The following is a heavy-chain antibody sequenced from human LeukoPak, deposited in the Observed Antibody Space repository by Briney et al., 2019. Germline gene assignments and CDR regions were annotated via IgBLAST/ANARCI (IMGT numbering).Heavy chain of an antibody. CDR3: ARHISSGGTYAHFDY. CDR2: IHYNGTT. J-gene: IGHJ4*02. Sequence: PSETLSLTCTVSGSMYNYYWSWIRQPPGKGLEWIGYIHYNGTTNYSPSLKSRVTMSLDTSKNQVSLKLNSVSAADTAVYYCARHISSGGTYAHFDYWGQGTLVTVSS. D-gene: IGHD1-26*01. CDR1: GSMYNYY. V-gene: IGHV4-59*08.